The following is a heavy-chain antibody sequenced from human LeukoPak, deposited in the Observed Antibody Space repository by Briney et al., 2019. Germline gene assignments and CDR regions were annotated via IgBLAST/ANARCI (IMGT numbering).Heavy chain of an antibody. J-gene: IGHJ4*02. CDR1: GFTFSSYS. D-gene: IGHD6-19*01. CDR3: ARDWKSGWYSAFDY. CDR2: ISSSSSYI. Sequence: PGGSLRLSCAASGFTFSSYSMNWVRQAPGKGLEWVSSISSSSSYIYYADSVKGRFTISRDNAKNSLYLQMNSLRAEDTAVYYCARDWKSGWYSAFDYRGQGTLVTVSS. V-gene: IGHV3-21*01.